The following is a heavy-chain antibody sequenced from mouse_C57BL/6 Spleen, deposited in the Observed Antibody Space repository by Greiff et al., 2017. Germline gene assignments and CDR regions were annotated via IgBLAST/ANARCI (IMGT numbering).Heavy chain of an antibody. CDR3: ARRGEYYGSSDWYFDV. J-gene: IGHJ1*03. CDR1: GYTFTSYW. V-gene: IGHV1-64*01. CDR2: IHPNSGST. Sequence: VQLLQPGAELVKPGASVKLSCKASGYTFTSYWMHWVKQRPGQGLEWIGMIHPNSGSTNYNEKFKSKATRTVYKSSSTAYMQLSRLTSEDSAVYYCARRGEYYGSSDWYFDVWGTGTTVTVSS. D-gene: IGHD1-1*01.